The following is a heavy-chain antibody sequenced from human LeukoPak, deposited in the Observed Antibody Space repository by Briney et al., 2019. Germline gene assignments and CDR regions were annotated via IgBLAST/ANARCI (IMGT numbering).Heavy chain of an antibody. D-gene: IGHD6-19*01. CDR2: IYTSGST. CDR3: ARGGIAVAGTLTH. Sequence: SQTLSLTCTVSGGSISSGSYYWSWIRQPAGKGLEWIERIYTSGSTNYNPSLKSRVTISVDTSENQFSLKLSSVTAADTAVYYCARGGIAVAGTLTHWGQGTLVTVSS. V-gene: IGHV4-61*02. CDR1: GGSISSGSYY. J-gene: IGHJ4*02.